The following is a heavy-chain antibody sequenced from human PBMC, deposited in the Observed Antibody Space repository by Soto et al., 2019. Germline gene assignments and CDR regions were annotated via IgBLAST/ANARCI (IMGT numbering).Heavy chain of an antibody. CDR3: ARDGPYGSDYFDY. Sequence: QLQLQESGSGLVKPSQTLSLTCAVSGGSISSGGYSWSWIRQPPGKGLEWIGYIYHSGSTYYNPALKSRVTISVDRSKNQFSLKLSSVTAADTAVYYCARDGPYGSDYFDYWGQGTLVTVSS. D-gene: IGHD3-10*01. J-gene: IGHJ4*02. CDR2: IYHSGST. CDR1: GGSISSGGYS. V-gene: IGHV4-30-2*01.